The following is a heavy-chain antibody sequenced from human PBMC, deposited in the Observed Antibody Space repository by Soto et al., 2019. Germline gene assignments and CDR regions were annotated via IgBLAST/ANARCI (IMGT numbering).Heavy chain of an antibody. CDR2: IYPSGTT. CDR3: ARVATSDHFDY. D-gene: IGHD1-26*01. J-gene: IGHJ4*02. Sequence: QLRLQESGSGLVKPAQTLSLICGVSGGSISSGAYSWSWIRQSPGRGLEWIAYIYPSGTTFYNPSLESRVTLSVDKSKNQSSLKLSPVTAADTAVYYCARVATSDHFDYWGQGTLVTVSS. V-gene: IGHV4-30-2*06. CDR1: GGSISSGAYS.